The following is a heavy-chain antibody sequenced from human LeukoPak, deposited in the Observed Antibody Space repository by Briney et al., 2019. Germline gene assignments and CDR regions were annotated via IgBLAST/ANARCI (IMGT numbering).Heavy chain of an antibody. CDR1: GFTFSNAW. Sequence: GGSLRLSCATSGFTFSNAWMNWVRQAPGKGLEWVSSISNSGGRTFYTDSVKGRFTISRDNSKITLYLQMNSLRAEDTAVYYCAKSYNGYESKPDYWGQGTLVTVSS. J-gene: IGHJ4*02. CDR2: ISNSGGRT. CDR3: AKSYNGYESKPDY. D-gene: IGHD5-12*01. V-gene: IGHV3-23*01.